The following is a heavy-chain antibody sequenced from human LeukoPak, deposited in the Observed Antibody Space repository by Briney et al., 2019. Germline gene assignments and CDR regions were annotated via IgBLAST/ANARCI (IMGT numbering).Heavy chain of an antibody. Sequence: VESGGGLVKPGGSLRLSCAASGFTFSSYSMNWVRQAPGKGLEWVSSISSSSSYIYYADSVKGRFTISRDNAKNSLYLQMNSLRAEDTAVYYCARGLWFGELTCFDIWGQGTMVTVSS. CDR3: ARGLWFGELTCFDI. CDR1: GFTFSSYS. D-gene: IGHD3-10*01. V-gene: IGHV3-21*01. J-gene: IGHJ3*02. CDR2: ISSSSSYI.